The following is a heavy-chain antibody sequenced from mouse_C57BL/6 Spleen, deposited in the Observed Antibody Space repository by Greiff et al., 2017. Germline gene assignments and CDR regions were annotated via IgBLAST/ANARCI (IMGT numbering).Heavy chain of an antibody. CDR3: ARNLDYSNYAYAMDY. CDR2: IWTGGGT. V-gene: IGHV2-9-1*01. J-gene: IGHJ4*01. CDR1: GFSLTSYA. D-gene: IGHD2-5*01. Sequence: QVQLQQSGPGLVAPSQSLSITCTVSGFSLTSYAISWVRQPPGKGLEWLGVIWTGGGTNYNSALKSRLSISKDNSKSQVFLKMNSLQTDDTARYYCARNLDYSNYAYAMDYWGQGTSVTVSS.